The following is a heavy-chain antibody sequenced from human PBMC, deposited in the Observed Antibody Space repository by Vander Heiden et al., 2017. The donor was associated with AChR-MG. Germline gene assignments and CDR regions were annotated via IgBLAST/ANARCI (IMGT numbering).Heavy chain of an antibody. D-gene: IGHD5-18*01. CDR3: ARHRGGYRYGSYYYYMDV. V-gene: IGHV5-51*01. J-gene: IGHJ6*03. CDR1: GYSFTKYW. CDR2: TYPDDSAT. Sequence: EVQLVQSGAEVKKTGESLKISCKASGYSFTKYWFGVVRQMPGKGLEWIGITYPDDSATKYSPSCQGQVTISADKSISTAYLQWGSLKASDTAIYYCARHRGGYRYGSYYYYMDVWGKGTTVTVSS.